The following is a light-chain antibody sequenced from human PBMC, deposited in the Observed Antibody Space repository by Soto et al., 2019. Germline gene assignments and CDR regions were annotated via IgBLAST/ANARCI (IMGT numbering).Light chain of an antibody. CDR2: EDN. V-gene: IGLV2-14*01. Sequence: QSALTQPASVSGSPGQSITISCTGTSIVNYNYVSWYQHYPGNAPKLFIYEDNNRPSGVSNRFSGSKSGNTASLTISGLQAEDEADYYCGSYTSSSTYVFGTGTKLTVL. J-gene: IGLJ1*01. CDR1: SIVNYNY. CDR3: GSYTSSSTYV.